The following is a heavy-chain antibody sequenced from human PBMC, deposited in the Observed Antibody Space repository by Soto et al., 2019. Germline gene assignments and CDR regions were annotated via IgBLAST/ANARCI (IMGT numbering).Heavy chain of an antibody. Sequence: GGSLRLSCAASGFTFSSHSMNWVRQVPGKGLEWVSYISSGSSTIYNADSVKGRFTISRDNAKNSLYLQMNSLRDEDTAVYYCARSRGLFPRYYFDYWGQGTLVTVSS. J-gene: IGHJ4*02. CDR1: GFTFSSHS. V-gene: IGHV3-48*02. CDR2: ISSGSSTI. CDR3: ARSRGLFPRYYFDY. D-gene: IGHD3-10*01.